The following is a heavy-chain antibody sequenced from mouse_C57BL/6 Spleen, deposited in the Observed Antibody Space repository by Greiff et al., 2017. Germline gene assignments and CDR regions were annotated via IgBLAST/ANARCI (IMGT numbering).Heavy chain of an antibody. Sequence: VQLKESGGDLVKPGGSLKLSCAASGFTFSSYGMSWVRQTPDKRLEWVATISSGGSYTYYPDSVKGRFTISRDNAKNTLYLQMSSLKSEDTAMYYCARHGGTTVVDWYFDVWGTGTTVTVSS. CDR3: ARHGGTTVVDWYFDV. D-gene: IGHD1-1*01. J-gene: IGHJ1*03. CDR1: GFTFSSYG. V-gene: IGHV5-6*01. CDR2: ISSGGSYT.